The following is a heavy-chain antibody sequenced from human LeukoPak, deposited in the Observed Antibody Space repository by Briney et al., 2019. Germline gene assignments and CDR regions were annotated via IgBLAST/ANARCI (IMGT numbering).Heavy chain of an antibody. Sequence: ASVKVSCKASGGTFSSYAISWVRQAPGQGLEWMGRIIPIFGTANHAQKFQGRVTITTDESTSTAYMELSSLRSGDTAVYYCARARKGYYYDSSGYGDFDYWGQGTLVTVSS. CDR1: GGTFSSYA. J-gene: IGHJ4*02. D-gene: IGHD3-22*01. CDR3: ARARKGYYYDSSGYGDFDY. V-gene: IGHV1-69*05. CDR2: IIPIFGTA.